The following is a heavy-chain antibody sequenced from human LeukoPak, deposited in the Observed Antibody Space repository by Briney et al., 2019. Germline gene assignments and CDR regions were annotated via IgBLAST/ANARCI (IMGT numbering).Heavy chain of an antibody. CDR3: ARMRPIIDYFDY. CDR2: IYTSGST. CDR1: GNSISSAYY. Sequence: PSETLSLTCAVTGNSISSAYYWGWIRQPPGKGLEWIGRIYTSGSTNYNPSLKSRVTMSVDTSKNQFSLKLSSVTAADTAVYYCARMRPIIDYFDYWGQGTLVTVSS. V-gene: IGHV4-38-2*01. J-gene: IGHJ4*02. D-gene: IGHD3-16*02.